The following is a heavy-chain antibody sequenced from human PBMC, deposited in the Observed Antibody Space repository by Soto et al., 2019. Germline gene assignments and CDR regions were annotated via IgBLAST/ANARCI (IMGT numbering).Heavy chain of an antibody. CDR3: ARVYGSGSDYYYYGMDV. J-gene: IGHJ6*02. CDR1: GYTFTGYY. D-gene: IGHD3-10*01. Sequence: ASVKVSCKASGYTFTGYYMHWVRQAPGQGLEWMGWINPNSGGTNYAQKFQGRVTMTRDTSISTAYMELSRLRSDDTAVYYCARVYGSGSDYYYYGMDVWGQGTTVTVSS. CDR2: INPNSGGT. V-gene: IGHV1-2*02.